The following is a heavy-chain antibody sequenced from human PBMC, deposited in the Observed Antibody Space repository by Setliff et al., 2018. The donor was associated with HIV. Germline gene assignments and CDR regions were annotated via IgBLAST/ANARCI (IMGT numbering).Heavy chain of an antibody. CDR3: ARGGYSSSWYTYYGMDV. CDR2: IVVGSGNT. D-gene: IGHD6-13*01. Sequence: SVKVSCKASGFTFTSSAVQWVRQARGQRLEWIGWIVVGSGNTNYAQRFQERVTITRDMSTSTAYMELSSLRSEDTAVYYCARGGYSSSWYTYYGMDVWGQGTTVTVSS. V-gene: IGHV1-58*01. J-gene: IGHJ6*02. CDR1: GFTFTSSA.